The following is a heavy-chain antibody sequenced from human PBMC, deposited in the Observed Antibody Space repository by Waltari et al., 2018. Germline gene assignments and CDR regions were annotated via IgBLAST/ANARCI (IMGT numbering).Heavy chain of an antibody. Sequence: QVQLVQSGAEVKKPGASVKVSCKASGYTFTGYYMHWVRQAPGQGLEWMGRINPNSGGTNYAQKFQGRVTMTRDTSISTAYMELSRLRSDDTAVYYCARVEGAAAGMAVYFQHWGQGTLVTVSS. CDR2: INPNSGGT. J-gene: IGHJ1*01. CDR1: GYTFTGYY. CDR3: ARVEGAAAGMAVYFQH. D-gene: IGHD6-13*01. V-gene: IGHV1-2*06.